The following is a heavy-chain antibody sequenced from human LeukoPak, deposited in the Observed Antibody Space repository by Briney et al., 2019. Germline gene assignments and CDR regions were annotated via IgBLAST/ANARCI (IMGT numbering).Heavy chain of an antibody. CDR3: ARGVGFANYYYYYMDV. V-gene: IGHV3-53*01. D-gene: IGHD2-21*01. Sequence: PGGSLRLSCAASGFTFSSYSMNWVRQAPGKGLEWVSVIYSGGSTYYADSVKGRFTISRDNSKNTLYLQMNSLRAEDTAVYYCARGVGFANYYYYYMDVWGKGTTVTVSS. CDR2: IYSGGST. J-gene: IGHJ6*03. CDR1: GFTFSSYS.